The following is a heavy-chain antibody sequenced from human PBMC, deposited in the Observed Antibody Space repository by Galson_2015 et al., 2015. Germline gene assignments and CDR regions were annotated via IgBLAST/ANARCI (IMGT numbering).Heavy chain of an antibody. V-gene: IGHV3-11*01. CDR1: GFRFSDYH. CDR3: ARTGYFSDGRGGRSGGY. D-gene: IGHD5-24*01. Sequence: SLRLSCAASGFRFSDYHMSWIRQAPGRGLEWLAFISLSGTNIYYADSVRGRFTVSRDNAKNSLFLDMDSLRAGDTAVYYCARTGYFSDGRGGRSGGYWGQGTLVSVSS. J-gene: IGHJ4*02. CDR2: ISLSGTNI.